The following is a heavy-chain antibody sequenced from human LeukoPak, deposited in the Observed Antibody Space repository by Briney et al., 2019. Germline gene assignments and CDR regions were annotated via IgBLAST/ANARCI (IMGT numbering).Heavy chain of an antibody. CDR1: GGSISSYY. J-gene: IGHJ4*02. D-gene: IGHD6-25*01. CDR2: IYHSGST. CDR3: ARGLGAALGY. V-gene: IGHV4-34*01. Sequence: PSETLSLTCTVSGGSISSYYWSWIRQPPGKGLEWIGEIYHSGSTNYNPSLKSRVTMSVDTSKNQISLKLSSVTAADTAVYYCARGLGAALGYWGQGTLVTVSS.